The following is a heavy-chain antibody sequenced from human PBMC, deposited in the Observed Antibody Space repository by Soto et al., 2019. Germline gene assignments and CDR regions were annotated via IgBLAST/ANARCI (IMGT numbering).Heavy chain of an antibody. V-gene: IGHV3-23*01. CDR3: AKDNYTDYYYYGMDV. J-gene: IGHJ6*02. CDR1: GFTFSSYA. D-gene: IGHD4-4*01. Sequence: GGSLRLSCAASGFTFSSYAMSWVRQAPGKGLEWVSAISGSGGSTYYADSVKGRFTISRDNSKDTLYLQMNSLRAEDTAVYYGAKDNYTDYYYYGMDVWGQGTTVTVSS. CDR2: ISGSGGST.